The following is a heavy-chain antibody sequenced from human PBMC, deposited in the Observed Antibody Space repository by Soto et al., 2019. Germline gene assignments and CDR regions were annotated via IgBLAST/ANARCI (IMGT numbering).Heavy chain of an antibody. CDR1: GFTFSSYG. V-gene: IGHV3-33*01. CDR2: IWYDGSNK. D-gene: IGHD3-3*01. J-gene: IGHJ6*02. CDR3: ARFLDVDGAGYSYYYGMDV. Sequence: QVQLVESGGGVVQPGRSLRLSCAASGFTFSSYGMHWVRQAPGKGLEWVAAIWYDGSNKYYADSVKGRFTISRDNSKNTLYLQMNSLRAEDTAVYYCARFLDVDGAGYSYYYGMDVWGQGTTVTVSS.